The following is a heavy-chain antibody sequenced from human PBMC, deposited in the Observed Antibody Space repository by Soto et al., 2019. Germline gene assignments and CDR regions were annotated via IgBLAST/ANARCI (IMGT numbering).Heavy chain of an antibody. CDR3: ARTRIAAAYNHYYYYGMDS. J-gene: IGHJ6*02. D-gene: IGHD6-13*01. Sequence: QVQLVQSGAEVKKSGSSVKVSCMTSAGTFSSYATSWVRQAPGQGLEWMGGIIPMFGTTNYAQKFQGRVTITADESTRIAYMELHSLRSEDTAVYYCARTRIAAAYNHYYYYGMDSWGLGTTVTVSS. V-gene: IGHV1-69*12. CDR2: IIPMFGTT. CDR1: AGTFSSYA.